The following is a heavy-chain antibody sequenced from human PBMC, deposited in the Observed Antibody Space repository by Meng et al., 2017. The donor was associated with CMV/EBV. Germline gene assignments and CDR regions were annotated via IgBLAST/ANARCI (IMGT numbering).Heavy chain of an antibody. J-gene: IGHJ6*02. Sequence: GGSLRLSCAASGFTFSSYGMHWVRQAPGKGLEWVAFILYDGSNKYYADSVKGRFTISRDNSKNTLYLQMNSLRAEDTAVYYCAKAEGYYYYGMDVWGQGTTVTVSS. CDR2: ILYDGSNK. CDR3: AKAEGYYYYGMDV. V-gene: IGHV3-30*02. CDR1: GFTFSSYG. D-gene: IGHD1-14*01.